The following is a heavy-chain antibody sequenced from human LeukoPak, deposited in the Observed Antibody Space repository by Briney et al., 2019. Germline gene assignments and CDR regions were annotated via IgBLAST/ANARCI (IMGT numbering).Heavy chain of an antibody. D-gene: IGHD3-22*01. CDR1: GFTFSRYW. V-gene: IGHV3-74*01. CDR3: AFHNSSGYFGY. CDR2: IKTGGSDT. J-gene: IGHJ4*02. Sequence: PGGSLRLSCAASGFTFSRYWMNWVRQAPGKGLVWVSRIKTGGSDTAYADSVKGRFTISRDNAKNTLYLQMNSLRPEDTAVYYCAFHNSSGYFGYWGQGTLVTVSS.